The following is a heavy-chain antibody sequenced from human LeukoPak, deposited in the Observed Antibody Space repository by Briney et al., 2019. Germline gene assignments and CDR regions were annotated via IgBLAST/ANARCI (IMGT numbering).Heavy chain of an antibody. D-gene: IGHD6-19*01. J-gene: IGHJ4*02. CDR2: ISPYNGNT. Sequence: ASVPVPRKACGYDFTSVGITWVRRAPGQGLEWMGWISPYNGNTRYAQKFQGRVAMTTDTSTTTAYMELRGLRFNDTAVYYCARAGPGSGWYFDYWGQGSNVSVSS. CDR1: GYDFTSVG. CDR3: ARAGPGSGWYFDY. V-gene: IGHV1-18*01.